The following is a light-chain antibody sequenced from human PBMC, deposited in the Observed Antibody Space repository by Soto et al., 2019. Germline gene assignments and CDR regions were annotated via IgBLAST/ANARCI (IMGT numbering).Light chain of an antibody. J-gene: IGLJ1*01. CDR3: CSYTTSSTYV. CDR1: SSDVGNYNR. CDR2: EVN. Sequence: LTQPPSVSGSPGQSVAISCTGTSSDVGNYNRVSWYQQPPGTAPKLMIYEVNNRPSGVPDRFSGSKSGNTASLTISGLQAEDEADYYCCSYTTSSTYVFGTGTKVTVL. V-gene: IGLV2-18*02.